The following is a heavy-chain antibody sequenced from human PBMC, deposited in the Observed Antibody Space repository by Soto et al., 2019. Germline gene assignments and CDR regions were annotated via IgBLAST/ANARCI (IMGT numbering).Heavy chain of an antibody. Sequence: ASVKVSCKASGYTFTSYGISWVRQAPGQGLEWMGWISAYNGNTNYAQKLQGRVTMTTDTSTSTAYMELRSLRSDDTAVYYCARWRSACSGGSCYFNWFDPWGQGTLVTVSS. CDR1: GYTFTSYG. CDR3: ARWRSACSGGSCYFNWFDP. J-gene: IGHJ5*02. V-gene: IGHV1-18*04. D-gene: IGHD2-15*01. CDR2: ISAYNGNT.